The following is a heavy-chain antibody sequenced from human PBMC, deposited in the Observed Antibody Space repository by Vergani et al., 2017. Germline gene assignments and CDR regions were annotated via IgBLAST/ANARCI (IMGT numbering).Heavy chain of an antibody. CDR2: MNPNSGNT. D-gene: IGHD3-22*01. Sequence: QVQLVQSGAEVKKPGASVKVSCKASGYTFTSYDINWVRQATGQGLEWMGWMNPNSGNTGYAQKFQGRVTMTRNTSISTAYMELSSLRSEDTAVYYWGREGRVSYYDSSGYYYLDWGQGTLVTVSS. J-gene: IGHJ1*01. CDR3: GREGRVSYYDSSGYYYLD. V-gene: IGHV1-8*01. CDR1: GYTFTSYD.